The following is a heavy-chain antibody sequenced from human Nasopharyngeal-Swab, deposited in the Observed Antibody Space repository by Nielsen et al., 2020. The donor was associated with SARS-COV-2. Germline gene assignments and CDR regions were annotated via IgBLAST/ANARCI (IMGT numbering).Heavy chain of an antibody. CDR3: ARHKYYYYYGMDV. CDR1: GYSFTSYW. CDR2: ICPGDSDT. V-gene: IGHV5-51*01. J-gene: IGHJ6*02. Sequence: GGSLRLSCKGSGYSFTSYWIGWVRQMPGKGLEWMGIICPGDSDTRYSPSFQGQVTISADKSISTAYLQWSSLKASDTAMYYCARHKYYYYYGMDVWGQGTTVTVSS.